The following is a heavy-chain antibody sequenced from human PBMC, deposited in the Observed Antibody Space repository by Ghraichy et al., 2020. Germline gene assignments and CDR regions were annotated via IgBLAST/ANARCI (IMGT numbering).Heavy chain of an antibody. J-gene: IGHJ4*02. CDR1: GGSISSSSYY. CDR2: IYYSGST. V-gene: IGHV4-39*01. CDR3: ARGDGYFDY. D-gene: IGHD3-16*01. Sequence: SETLSLTCTVSGGSISSSSYYWGWIRQPPGKGLEWIGSIYYSGSTYYNPSLKSRVTISVDTSKNQFSLKLSSVTAADTAVYYCARGDGYFDYWGQGTLVTVSS.